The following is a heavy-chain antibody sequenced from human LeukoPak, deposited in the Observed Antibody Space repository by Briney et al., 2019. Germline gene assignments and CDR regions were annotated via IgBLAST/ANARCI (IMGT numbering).Heavy chain of an antibody. J-gene: IGHJ4*02. CDR1: GFTFSSYA. CDR2: ISGSGGST. CDR3: AKVRRLYGDFTFDY. V-gene: IGHV3-23*01. D-gene: IGHD4-17*01. Sequence: GGSLRLSCAASGFTFSSYAMSWVRQAPGKGLEWVSAISGSGGSTYYVDSVKGRFTISRDNSKNTLYLQMNSLRAEDTAVYYCAKVRRLYGDFTFDYWGQGTLVTVSS.